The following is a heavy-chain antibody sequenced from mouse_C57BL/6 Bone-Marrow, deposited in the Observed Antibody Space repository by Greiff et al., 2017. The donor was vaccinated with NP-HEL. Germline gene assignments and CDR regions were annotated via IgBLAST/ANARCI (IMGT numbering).Heavy chain of an antibody. V-gene: IGHV5-17*01. J-gene: IGHJ2*01. D-gene: IGHD1-1*01. CDR2: ISSGSSTI. CDR3: ARGDYYGSSYSYFDY. CDR1: GFTFSDYG. Sequence: EVKLVESGGGLVKPGGSLKLSCAASGFTFSDYGMHWVRQAPEKGLEWVAYISSGSSTISYADTVTGRFTISRDNAKNTLFLQMTSQRAEDTAMYYCARGDYYGSSYSYFDYWGQGTTLTVAS.